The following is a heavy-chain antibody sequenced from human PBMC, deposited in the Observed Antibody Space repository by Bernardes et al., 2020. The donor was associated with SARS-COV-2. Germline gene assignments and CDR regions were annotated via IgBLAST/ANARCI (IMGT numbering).Heavy chain of an antibody. Sequence: SATLGRTCAVHGETFRGSYWSWIRQSPGPGLEWLGEINQSGRANYNPSLKSRLTLSVDTSKNQFSLKLRSLTAADTAVYYCARGTNSVKMILVVIGFTVYFDYWGQGTLVTVSS. D-gene: IGHD3-22*01. J-gene: IGHJ4*02. CDR2: INQSGRA. CDR3: ARGTNSVKMILVVIGFTVYFDY. CDR1: GETFRGSY. V-gene: IGHV4-34*01.